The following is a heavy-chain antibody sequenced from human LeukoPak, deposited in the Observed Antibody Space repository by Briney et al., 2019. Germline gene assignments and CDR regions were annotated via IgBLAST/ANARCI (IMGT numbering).Heavy chain of an antibody. CDR2: INPNSGGT. Sequence: ASVKVSCKASGYTFTDYYIHWVRQAPGQGPEWMGWINPNSGGTNYAQKFQGRVTMTRDTSISTAYMELNSLRSDDSAVYYCGRDQYDTRGYSYYFYYYMDVWGKGTTVTVSS. CDR1: GYTFTDYY. D-gene: IGHD3-22*01. CDR3: GRDQYDTRGYSYYFYYYMDV. J-gene: IGHJ6*03. V-gene: IGHV1-2*02.